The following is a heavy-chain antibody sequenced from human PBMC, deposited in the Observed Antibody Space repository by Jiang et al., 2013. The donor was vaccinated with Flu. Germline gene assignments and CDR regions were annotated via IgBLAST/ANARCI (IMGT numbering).Heavy chain of an antibody. CDR3: TRPRIIATGDAFEI. J-gene: IGHJ3*02. D-gene: IGHD5-12*01. CDR2: TRDKAKSYTT. V-gene: IGHV3-72*01. Sequence: SLRLSCAASGFTFSDHYMDWVRQAPGKGLEWVGRTRDKAKSYTTDYAASVKGRFTISRDDSKNSLSLQMNSLKTEDTAVYYCTRPRIIATGDAFEIWGQGTMVTVSS. CDR1: GFTFSDHY.